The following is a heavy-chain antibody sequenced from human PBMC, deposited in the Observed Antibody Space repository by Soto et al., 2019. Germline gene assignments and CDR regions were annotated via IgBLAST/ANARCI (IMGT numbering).Heavy chain of an antibody. Sequence: ASVNVSCKASGYTFTSYGISWVRQAPGQGLEWMGWISAYNGNTNYAQKLQGRVTMTTNTSTSTAYMEMRSLRSDDTAVYYCARDDILYTPGPWFDPWGQGTLVTVSS. J-gene: IGHJ5*02. CDR3: ARDDILYTPGPWFDP. V-gene: IGHV1-18*01. CDR1: GYTFTSYG. D-gene: IGHD3-9*01. CDR2: ISAYNGNT.